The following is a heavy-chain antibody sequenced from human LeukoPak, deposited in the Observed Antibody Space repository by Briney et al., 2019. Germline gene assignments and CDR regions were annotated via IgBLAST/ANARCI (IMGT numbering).Heavy chain of an antibody. CDR3: ARDLAAGPYYFDY. CDR2: ISSSSSYI. Sequence: GSLRLSCAASGFTFSSYSMNWVRQAPGKGLEWVSSISSSSSYIYYADSVKGRFTISRDNAKNSLYLQMNSLRAEDTAVYYCARDLAAGPYYFDYWGQGTLVTVSS. V-gene: IGHV3-21*01. CDR1: GFTFSSYS. D-gene: IGHD6-13*01. J-gene: IGHJ4*02.